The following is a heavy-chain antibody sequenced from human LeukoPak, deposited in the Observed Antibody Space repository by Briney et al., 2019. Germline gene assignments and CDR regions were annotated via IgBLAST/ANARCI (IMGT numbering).Heavy chain of an antibody. Sequence: SGPTLVNPTQTLTLTFTLSGFSLSTGKVCMSWIRQPPGKALAWLARIDWDDDKHYRTSLKTRLTITKDTPKNQVVLTLTNVDPVDTATYYCARDDCSSWSPRFDPWGQGTLVTVSS. V-gene: IGHV2-70*11. J-gene: IGHJ5*02. CDR1: GFSLSTGKVC. D-gene: IGHD6-13*01. CDR3: ARDDCSSWSPRFDP. CDR2: IDWDDDK.